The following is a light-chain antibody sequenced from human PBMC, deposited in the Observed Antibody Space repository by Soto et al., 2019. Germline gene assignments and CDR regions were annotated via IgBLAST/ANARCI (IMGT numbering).Light chain of an antibody. CDR1: QSVSTY. V-gene: IGKV3-11*01. Sequence: IVLTQPPGTLSLSPGESPPLSCRASQSVSTYLAWYQQKPGQAPRLLIYDASNRVTGIPARFRGSGSGTDFTLTISSLEPDDFAVYYCQQRSNWQITFGQGTRLEIK. CDR2: DAS. J-gene: IGKJ5*01. CDR3: QQRSNWQIT.